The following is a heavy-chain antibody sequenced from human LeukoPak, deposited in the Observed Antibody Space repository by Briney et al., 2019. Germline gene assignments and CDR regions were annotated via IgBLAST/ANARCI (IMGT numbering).Heavy chain of an antibody. V-gene: IGHV4-31*03. CDR2: IYYSGST. Sequence: PSETLSLTCTVYGGSIRSGGYYWSWIRQHPGKSLEWIGYIYYSGSTYYNPSLKSRVTISVDTSKNQFSLKLSSVTAADTAVYYRARERHGDYDVRYFDLWGRGTLVTVSS. CDR3: ARERHGDYDVRYFDL. CDR1: GGSIRSGGYY. J-gene: IGHJ2*01. D-gene: IGHD4-17*01.